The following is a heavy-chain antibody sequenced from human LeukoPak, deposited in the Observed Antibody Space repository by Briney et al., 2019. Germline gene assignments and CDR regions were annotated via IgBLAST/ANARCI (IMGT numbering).Heavy chain of an antibody. Sequence: ASVKVSCKASGYIFITFGLSWVRQAPGQGLEWMGWISAYSDNIDYAQKLQGRVTMTTDTSTSTAYMELRSLRSDDTAVYYCARDGSSWGTNRPPLNWFDPWGPGTQVTVSS. J-gene: IGHJ5*02. D-gene: IGHD3-16*02. CDR2: ISAYSDNI. CDR1: GYIFITFG. V-gene: IGHV1-18*01. CDR3: ARDGSSWGTNRPPLNWFDP.